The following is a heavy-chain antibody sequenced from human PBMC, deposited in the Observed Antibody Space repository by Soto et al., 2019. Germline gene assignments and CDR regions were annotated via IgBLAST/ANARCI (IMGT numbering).Heavy chain of an antibody. J-gene: IGHJ4*02. V-gene: IGHV1-69*13. D-gene: IGHD4-17*01. Sequence: GGPGQVSYMASGGTFSSYALSCVRQARGQGLEWVGGIIPMFGIATNAQKFQGRVTITADESTSTGYMELSSLRSEYTAVYFCVRETVVKSRKAYDDEGGQASLVSVSA. CDR3: VRETVVKSRKAYDDE. CDR1: GGTFSSYA. CDR2: IIPMFGIA.